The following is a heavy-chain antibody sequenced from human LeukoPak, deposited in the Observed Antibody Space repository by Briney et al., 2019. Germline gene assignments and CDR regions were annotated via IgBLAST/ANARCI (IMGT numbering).Heavy chain of an antibody. CDR3: AIAYGGNSQFGYYFDY. Sequence: GESLKISCKGSGYSFTSYWIGWVRQMPGEGLEWMGIIYPGDSETRYSPSFQGQVTISADKSISTAYLQWSSLKASDTAMYYCAIAYGGNSQFGYYFDYWGQGTLVTVSS. D-gene: IGHD4-23*01. J-gene: IGHJ4*02. CDR2: IYPGDSET. V-gene: IGHV5-51*01. CDR1: GYSFTSYW.